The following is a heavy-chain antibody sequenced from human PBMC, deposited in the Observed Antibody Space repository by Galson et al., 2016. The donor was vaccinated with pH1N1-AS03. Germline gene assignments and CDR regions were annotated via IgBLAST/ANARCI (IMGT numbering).Heavy chain of an antibody. CDR1: GFSLSTSGVG. Sequence: PALVKPTQTLTLTCTFSGFSLSTSGVGVGWIRQPPGKALEWLALIYWDDDKRYSPSLTSRLTITKDTSKNQVVLTMTNMDPVDTSTYYCVHRHGYNGSGSYGEVDPWGQGTLVTVSS. CDR2: IYWDDDK. J-gene: IGHJ5*02. V-gene: IGHV2-5*02. D-gene: IGHD3-10*01. CDR3: VHRHGYNGSGSYGEVDP.